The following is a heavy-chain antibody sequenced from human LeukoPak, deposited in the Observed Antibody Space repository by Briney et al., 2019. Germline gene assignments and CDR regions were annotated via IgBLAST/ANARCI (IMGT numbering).Heavy chain of an antibody. Sequence: PGGSLRLSCAASGFSLSNHWKDWVRQAPGKGLEWVANINQDGSERYFGDAVKGRFTISRDNAKNSLFLQMDSLTDDDTAIYYCTRSISDWGQGTLVTVSS. CDR3: TRSISD. CDR2: INQDGSER. V-gene: IGHV3-7*05. CDR1: GFSLSNHW. J-gene: IGHJ4*02.